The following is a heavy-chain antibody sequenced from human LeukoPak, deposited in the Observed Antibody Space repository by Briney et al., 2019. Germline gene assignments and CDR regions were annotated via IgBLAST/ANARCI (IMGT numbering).Heavy chain of an antibody. CDR2: IYYTGQT. CDR3: VILSVVSPHRYFDL. J-gene: IGHJ2*01. V-gene: IGHV4-59*08. Sequence: SETLSLTCTVSGGSMSGYHWSWIRQPPGKGLEWIAYIYYTGQTNYNPSLKSRVTISLDTSKNQFSLTLTSVTAADTAVYYCVILSVVSPHRYFDLWGRGTLVTVSS. CDR1: GGSMSGYH. D-gene: IGHD4-23*01.